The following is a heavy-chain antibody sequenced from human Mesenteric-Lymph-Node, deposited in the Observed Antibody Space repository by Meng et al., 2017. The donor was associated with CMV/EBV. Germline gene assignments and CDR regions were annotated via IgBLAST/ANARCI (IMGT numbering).Heavy chain of an antibody. Sequence: GGSLRLSCAASGFTFSSYSMNWVRQAPGKGLEWVSSISSSSSYIYYADSVKGRFTISRDNAKNSLYLQMNSLRAEDTAVYYCARDRRHYDILTGYHDYWGQGTLVTVSS. V-gene: IGHV3-21*01. CDR3: ARDRRHYDILTGYHDY. CDR2: ISSSSSYI. J-gene: IGHJ4*02. D-gene: IGHD3-9*01. CDR1: GFTFSSYS.